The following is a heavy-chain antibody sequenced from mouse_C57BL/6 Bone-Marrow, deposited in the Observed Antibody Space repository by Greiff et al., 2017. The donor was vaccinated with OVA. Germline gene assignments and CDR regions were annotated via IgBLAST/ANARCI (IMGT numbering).Heavy chain of an antibody. V-gene: IGHV5-16*01. Sequence: EVKLVESEGGLVQPGSSMKLSCTASGFTFSAYYMAWVRQVPEKGLEWVANINYDGSSTYYLDSLKSRFIISRDNAKNILYLQMSSLKSEDTATYYCARENDVRRGYWYFDVWGTGTTVTVSS. D-gene: IGHD2-14*01. CDR3: ARENDVRRGYWYFDV. CDR2: INYDGSST. J-gene: IGHJ1*03. CDR1: GFTFSAYY.